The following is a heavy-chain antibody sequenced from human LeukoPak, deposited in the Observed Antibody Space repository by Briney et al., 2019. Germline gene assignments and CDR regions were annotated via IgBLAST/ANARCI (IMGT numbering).Heavy chain of an antibody. Sequence: GGSLRLSCAASGFTFSSYWMHWVRQIPGKGLVWVSRIKSDGSTNYADSVKGRFTISRDNSKNTLYLQMNSLTAEDTAVYYCARDDRGIAAAGFFDYWGQGTLVTVSS. V-gene: IGHV3-74*01. J-gene: IGHJ4*02. CDR3: ARDDRGIAAAGFFDY. D-gene: IGHD6-13*01. CDR2: IKSDGST. CDR1: GFTFSSYW.